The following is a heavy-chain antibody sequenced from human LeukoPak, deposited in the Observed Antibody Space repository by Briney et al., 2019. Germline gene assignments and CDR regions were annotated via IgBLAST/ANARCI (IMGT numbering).Heavy chain of an antibody. CDR2: IYYSGNT. CDR1: GGSIIGDY. D-gene: IGHD6-13*01. J-gene: IGHJ4*02. CDR3: AKQDPAAGSDY. V-gene: IGHV4-59*08. Sequence: SETLSLTCTVSGGSIIGDYWSWIRQPQGKGLEWIGYIYYSGNTNYNPALKSRVTISVDTSKNQFSLRLKSVTAADTAVYYCAKQDPAAGSDYWGQGTLVIVSS.